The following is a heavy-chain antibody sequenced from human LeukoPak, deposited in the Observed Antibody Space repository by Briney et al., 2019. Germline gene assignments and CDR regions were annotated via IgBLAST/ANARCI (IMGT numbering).Heavy chain of an antibody. CDR1: GFSFSGHW. CDR2: ISPTGSTT. V-gene: IGHV3-74*01. CDR3: ARGPNSNWSGLDF. J-gene: IGHJ4*02. Sequence: GGSLRLSCTASGFSFSGHWMHWARHLPGKGQVWVSRISPTGSTTSYADSVKGRFTVSRDNAKNTLYLQVNNLRAEDTAVYYCARGPNSNWSGLDFWGQGTLLTVSS. D-gene: IGHD6-6*01.